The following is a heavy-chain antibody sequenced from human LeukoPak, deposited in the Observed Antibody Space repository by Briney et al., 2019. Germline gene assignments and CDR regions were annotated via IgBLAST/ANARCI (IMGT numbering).Heavy chain of an antibody. V-gene: IGHV4-39*01. Sequence: SETLSLTCTVSGGSFSSSSFYCGWIRQPPGKGLEWGGTIYYSGSTYYNPSLKGRVTISVDTSKIQFSLKVRSVTAADTAVYYCGKQFIPDYGSASSFEYWGQGILVTVSS. D-gene: IGHD3-10*01. J-gene: IGHJ4*02. CDR3: GKQFIPDYGSASSFEY. CDR1: GGSFSSSSFY. CDR2: IYYSGST.